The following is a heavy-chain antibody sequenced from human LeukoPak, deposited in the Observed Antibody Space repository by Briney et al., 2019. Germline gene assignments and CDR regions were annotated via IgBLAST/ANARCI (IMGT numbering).Heavy chain of an antibody. Sequence: PGGSLRLSCAASGFTVSSNYMSWVRQAPGKGLVWVSRINTDGSSTSYADSVKGRFTISRDNAKNTLYLQMNSLRAEDTAVYYCARGYYGLDDYWGQGTLVTVSS. CDR3: ARGYYGLDDY. J-gene: IGHJ4*02. D-gene: IGHD4-17*01. V-gene: IGHV3-74*01. CDR1: GFTVSSNY. CDR2: INTDGSST.